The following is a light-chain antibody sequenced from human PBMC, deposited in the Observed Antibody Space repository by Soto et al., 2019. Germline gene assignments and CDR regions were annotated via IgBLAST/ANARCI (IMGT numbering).Light chain of an antibody. Sequence: EIVMTQSPATLSVSRGERATLSCRANQAISSNLAWYQQKPGQAPRLLIYGASTRATGIPDRFSGSGSGTEFTLTISSLQSEDFATYYCQQSYNFPRTFGQGTTV. V-gene: IGKV3-15*01. CDR2: GAS. CDR1: QAISSN. J-gene: IGKJ1*01. CDR3: QQSYNFPRT.